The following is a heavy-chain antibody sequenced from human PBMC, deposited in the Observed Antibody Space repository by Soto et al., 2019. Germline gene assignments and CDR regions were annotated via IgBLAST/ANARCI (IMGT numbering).Heavy chain of an antibody. Sequence: GGSLRLSCAASGFTFSSYAMSWVRQAPGKGLEWVSAISGSGGSTFYADSVKGRFTISRDTSKNTLFLQMNSLRAEDTAVYYCARDLFYYYDSRTRKTFDYWGQRTLVTVSS. CDR2: ISGSGGST. CDR1: GFTFSSYA. V-gene: IGHV3-23*01. J-gene: IGHJ4*02. CDR3: ARDLFYYYDSRTRKTFDY. D-gene: IGHD3-22*01.